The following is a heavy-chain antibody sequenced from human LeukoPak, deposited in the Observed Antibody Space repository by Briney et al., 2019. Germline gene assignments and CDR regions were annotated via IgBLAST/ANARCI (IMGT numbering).Heavy chain of an antibody. D-gene: IGHD5-18*01. CDR2: IWYDGSNK. V-gene: IGHV3-33*08. J-gene: IGHJ4*02. Sequence: GGSLRLSCAASGFTFSSYAMSWVRQAPGKGLEWVAVIWYDGSNKYYADSVKGRFTISRDNSKNTLYLQMNSLRAEDTAVYYCARGVDTAMGDFDYWGQGTLVTVSS. CDR1: GFTFSSYA. CDR3: ARGVDTAMGDFDY.